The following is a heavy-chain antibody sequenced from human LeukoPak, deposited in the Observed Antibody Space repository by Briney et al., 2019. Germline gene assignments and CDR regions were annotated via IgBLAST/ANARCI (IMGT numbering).Heavy chain of an antibody. V-gene: IGHV4-61*02. Sequence: SETLALTCTVSGDSISSGDYYWSWIRQPAGKGLEWIGRISSSGSTNYNPSLKSRVTISVDTSKNQFSLKLSSVTAADTAVYFCARVDISSGYYHTEIYYYMDVWGKGTTVTVSS. CDR1: GDSISSGDYY. D-gene: IGHD3-22*01. J-gene: IGHJ6*03. CDR2: ISSSGST. CDR3: ARVDISSGYYHTEIYYYMDV.